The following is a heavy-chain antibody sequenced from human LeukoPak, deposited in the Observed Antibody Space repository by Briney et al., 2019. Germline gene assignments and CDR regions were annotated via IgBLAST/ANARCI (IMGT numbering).Heavy chain of an antibody. V-gene: IGHV4-39*01. Sequence: SETLSLTCIVSGGSISSFTYYWGWIRQPPGKGLEWIGTVFYSGTTYYNPSLKSRVTISVDTSKDQFSLRLSSVTAADTAVYYCARHIFSSTSNRFDPWGQGTLVTVSS. D-gene: IGHD6-6*01. CDR2: VFYSGTT. CDR1: GGSISSFTYY. CDR3: ARHIFSSTSNRFDP. J-gene: IGHJ5*02.